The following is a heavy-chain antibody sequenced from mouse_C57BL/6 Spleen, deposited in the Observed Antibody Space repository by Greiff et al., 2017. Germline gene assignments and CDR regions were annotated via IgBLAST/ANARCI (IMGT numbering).Heavy chain of an antibody. CDR1: GYTFTDYE. CDR3: TKTMGD. D-gene: IGHD1-1*02. V-gene: IGHV1-15*01. CDR2: IDPETGGT. Sequence: QVQLQQSGAELVRPGASVTLSCKASGYTFTDYEMHWVKQTPVHGLEWIGAIDPETGGTAYNQKFKGKAILTADKSSSPAYMELRSLTSEDAAVYYCTKTMGDWGQGATVTVAS. J-gene: IGHJ4*01.